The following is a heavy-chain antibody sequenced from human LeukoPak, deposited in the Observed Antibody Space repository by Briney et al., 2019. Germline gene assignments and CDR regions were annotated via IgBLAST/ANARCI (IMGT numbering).Heavy chain of an antibody. CDR3: ASKLDDCSSTSCYFGVYYYYYMDV. Sequence: GGSLRLSCAASGFTFSDYYMSWLRQAPGKGLEWGSYISSSGSTIYYADSVKGRFTISRDNAKNSLYLQMNSLRAEDTAVYYCASKLDDCSSTSCYFGVYYYYYMDVWGKGTTVTVSS. CDR2: ISSSGSTI. J-gene: IGHJ6*03. D-gene: IGHD2-2*01. V-gene: IGHV3-11*04. CDR1: GFTFSDYY.